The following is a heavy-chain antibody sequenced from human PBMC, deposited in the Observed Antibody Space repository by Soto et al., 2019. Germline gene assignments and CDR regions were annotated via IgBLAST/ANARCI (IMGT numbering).Heavy chain of an antibody. D-gene: IGHD1-26*01. J-gene: IGHJ6*02. CDR2: ISDSGGST. CDR1: GFTFSSYA. V-gene: IGHV3-23*01. Sequence: ESGGGLVQPGGSLRLSCAASGFTFSSYAMSWVRQAPGKGLEWVSAISDSGGSTYYADSVKGRFTISRDNSKNTLYLQMNSLRAEDTAVYYCAKKVYSGSDYYYYYGMDVWGQGTTVTVSS. CDR3: AKKVYSGSDYYYYYGMDV.